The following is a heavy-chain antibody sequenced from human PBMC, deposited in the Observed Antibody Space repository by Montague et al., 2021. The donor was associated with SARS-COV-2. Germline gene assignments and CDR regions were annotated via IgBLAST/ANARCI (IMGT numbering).Heavy chain of an antibody. Sequence: SLRLSCAASGSTFSDYYMSWIRQAPGTGLEWVSYISSSASTIYYADSVRGRFTISRDNSKNSLFLQMNSLRAEDTAVYYCARGPYCSGGGCYYWGQGTLVAVSS. CDR2: ISSSASTI. J-gene: IGHJ4*02. V-gene: IGHV3-11*01. CDR1: GSTFSDYY. D-gene: IGHD2-15*01. CDR3: ARGPYCSGGGCYY.